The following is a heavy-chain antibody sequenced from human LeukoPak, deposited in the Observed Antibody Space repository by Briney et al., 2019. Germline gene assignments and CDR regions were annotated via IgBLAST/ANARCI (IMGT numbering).Heavy chain of an antibody. CDR3: ARLSSNWPYYLDY. CDR1: GDSISRYY. CDR2: IYYSGST. J-gene: IGHJ4*02. Sequence: SETLSLTCTVSGDSISRYYWSWLRQPPGKGLEWLGYIYYSGSTNYNPSLKSRVTISVDTSKNQFSLRLSSVTAADTAVYYCARLSSNWPYYLDYWGQGTLVTVSS. V-gene: IGHV4-59*01. D-gene: IGHD6-13*01.